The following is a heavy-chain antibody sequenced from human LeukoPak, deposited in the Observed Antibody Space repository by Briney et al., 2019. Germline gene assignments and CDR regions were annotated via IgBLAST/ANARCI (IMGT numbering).Heavy chain of an antibody. D-gene: IGHD4-17*01. Sequence: SETLSLTCTVSGGSIITRSYYWGWIRRPPGKGLEWLGTISDTGSTYYNPSLKSRVTMSVDTSKKQFSLRLSSVTAADTAIYYCARTTVTFQPIVYFDYWGQGTLVPSPQ. CDR3: ARTTVTFQPIVYFDY. J-gene: IGHJ4*02. CDR2: ISDTGST. CDR1: GGSIITRSYY. V-gene: IGHV4-39*01.